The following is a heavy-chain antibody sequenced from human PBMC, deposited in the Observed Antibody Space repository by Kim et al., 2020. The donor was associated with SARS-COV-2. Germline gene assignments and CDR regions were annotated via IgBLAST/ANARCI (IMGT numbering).Heavy chain of an antibody. J-gene: IGHJ4*01. CDR1: GFTFSTYA. CDR2: ISYDGSKT. V-gene: IGHV3-30*18. Sequence: GGSLRLSCATFGFTFSTYAMHWVRQAPGKGLEYVALISYDGSKTYYGDSVKGRFTISRDNSKNTLSLQMNSLRAEDTAVYYCAKDQAHYDILTGLDYCG. CDR3: AKDQAHYDILTGLDY. D-gene: IGHD3-9*01.